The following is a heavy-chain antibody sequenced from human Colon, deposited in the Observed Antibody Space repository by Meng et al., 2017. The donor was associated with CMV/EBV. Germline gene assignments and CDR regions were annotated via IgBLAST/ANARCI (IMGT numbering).Heavy chain of an antibody. CDR3: ARDLTNYDILTGYYNALGYFDY. J-gene: IGHJ4*02. Sequence: MNWVRQAPGKGLEWVSSISSSSSYIYYADSVKGRFTISRDNANNSLYLQMNSLRAEDTAVYYCARDLTNYDILTGYYNALGYFDYWGQGTLVTVSS. D-gene: IGHD3-9*01. V-gene: IGHV3-21*01. CDR2: ISSSSSYI.